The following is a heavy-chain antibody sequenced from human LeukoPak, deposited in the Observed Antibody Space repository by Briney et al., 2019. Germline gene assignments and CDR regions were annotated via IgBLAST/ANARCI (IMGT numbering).Heavy chain of an antibody. Sequence: ASVKVSCKASGYTFTGYYMHWVRQAPGQGLEWMGWINPNSGGTNYAQKFQGRVTMTRDTSISTAYMELSRLRSDDTAVYYCARDARSGYSYGPKVDYRGQGTLVTVSS. V-gene: IGHV1-2*02. D-gene: IGHD5-18*01. J-gene: IGHJ4*02. CDR1: GYTFTGYY. CDR3: ARDARSGYSYGPKVDY. CDR2: INPNSGGT.